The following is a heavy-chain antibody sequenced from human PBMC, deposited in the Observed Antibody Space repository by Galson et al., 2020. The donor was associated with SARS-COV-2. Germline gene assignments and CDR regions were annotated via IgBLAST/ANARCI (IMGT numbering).Heavy chain of an antibody. V-gene: IGHV3-33*01. CDR2: IWHDASNK. J-gene: IGHJ3*02. CDR1: GFTFSSYG. D-gene: IGHD1-26*01. CDR3: ARGGIMGGTIRGVFDI. Sequence: GESLKISCEASGFTFSSYGMHWVRQAPGKGLEGVAGIWHDASNKYYVDSVNGRFTISRDNSKNTLFLQMNSLRAEDTAVYYCARGGIMGGTIRGVFDICGQGTVGTVSS.